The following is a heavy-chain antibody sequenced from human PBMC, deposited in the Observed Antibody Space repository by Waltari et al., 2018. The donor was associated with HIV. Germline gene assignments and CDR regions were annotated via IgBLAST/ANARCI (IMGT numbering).Heavy chain of an antibody. Sequence: HWVRQAPGKGLEWVALIWYDGSNKYYADSVKGRFAISRDNSKNTVYLQMNSLRAEDTAVYYCARDRSSSWYGKDYYYFGMDVWGQGTTVTVSS. J-gene: IGHJ6*02. V-gene: IGHV3-33*01. CDR3: ARDRSSSWYGKDYYYFGMDV. CDR2: IWYDGSNK. D-gene: IGHD6-13*01.